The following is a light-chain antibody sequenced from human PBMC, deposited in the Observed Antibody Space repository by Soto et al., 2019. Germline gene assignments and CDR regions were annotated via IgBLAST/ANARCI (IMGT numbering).Light chain of an antibody. Sequence: EIVMTQSPATLSVSQGERATLSGRASGGMNSNLAWYQQKPGQAPRLLIYRTSNRATGVPATFSGRGSGTEFTTAITSLQSEDFAVFYCQQYKAWPLTFGGGTNVEL. CDR3: QQYKAWPLT. V-gene: IGKV3-15*01. J-gene: IGKJ4*01. CDR1: GGMNSN. CDR2: RTS.